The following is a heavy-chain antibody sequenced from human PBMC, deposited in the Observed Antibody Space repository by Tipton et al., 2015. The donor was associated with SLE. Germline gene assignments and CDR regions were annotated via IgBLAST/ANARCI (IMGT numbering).Heavy chain of an antibody. CDR3: ARDPHDSTWRNGWFDP. Sequence: TLSLTCAVSGYSITSGDYWGWIRQPPGKGLEWVGSLYHRGSTYYNPSLKSRVTISTDTSKNEIYLKLTSVTATDTAVYFCARDPHDSTWRNGWFDPWGQGTLVTVSS. J-gene: IGHJ5*02. CDR2: LYHRGST. D-gene: IGHD6-13*01. CDR1: GYSITSGDY. V-gene: IGHV4-38-2*02.